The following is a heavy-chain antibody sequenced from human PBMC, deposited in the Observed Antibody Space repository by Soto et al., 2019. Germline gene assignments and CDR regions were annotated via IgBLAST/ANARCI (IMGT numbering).Heavy chain of an antibody. Sequence: EVQLVESGGGLVQPGGSLRLSCATSGFTFSSHWMHWVRQAPGEGLVWVSRINGDGSRTNYAESVKGRLTISRENAKNTVSLQMNCLRAEDTAVYYCARGFRDIYALDVWGQGTTVTVSS. V-gene: IGHV3-74*01. J-gene: IGHJ6*02. CDR1: GFTFSSHW. CDR3: ARGFRDIYALDV. CDR2: INGDGSRT.